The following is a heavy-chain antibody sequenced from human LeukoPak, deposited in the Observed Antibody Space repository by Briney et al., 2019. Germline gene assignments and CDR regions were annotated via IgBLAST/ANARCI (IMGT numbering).Heavy chain of an antibody. CDR1: GYTFTSYG. D-gene: IGHD2-15*01. Sequence: GASVKVSCKASGYTFTSYGISGVRQAPGQGLEWMGWISAYNGNTNYAQKLQGRVTMTTDTSTSTAYMELRSLRSDDTAVYYCARAFLGYCSGGGCPRWFDPWGQGTLVTVSS. V-gene: IGHV1-18*01. CDR3: ARAFLGYCSGGGCPRWFDP. J-gene: IGHJ5*02. CDR2: ISAYNGNT.